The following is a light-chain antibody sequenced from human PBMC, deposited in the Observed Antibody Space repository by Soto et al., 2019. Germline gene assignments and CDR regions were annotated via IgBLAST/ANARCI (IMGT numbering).Light chain of an antibody. V-gene: IGKV1-27*01. J-gene: IGKJ1*01. CDR3: QKYDSAPWT. CDR2: AAS. CDR1: QGISNY. Sequence: DLEMTQSPSSLSASVGDRVTITCRASQGISNYLAWYQQRPGKVPKLLIYAASTLQSGVPSRFSGSGSGTDFTLTISSLQPEDVATYYCQKYDSAPWTFGHGTKVDIK.